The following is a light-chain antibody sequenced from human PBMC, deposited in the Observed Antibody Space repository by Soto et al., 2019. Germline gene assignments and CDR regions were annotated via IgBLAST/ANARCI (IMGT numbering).Light chain of an antibody. V-gene: IGKV3-20*01. Sequence: EIVMTQSPATLSVSPGERATLSCRASQSVSSNLAWYQQKPGQAPRLLIYGASSRATGIPDRFSGSGSGTDFTLTVSRLEPEDFAVYYCQQYVTSPITFGQGTRLEI. J-gene: IGKJ5*01. CDR3: QQYVTSPIT. CDR2: GAS. CDR1: QSVSSN.